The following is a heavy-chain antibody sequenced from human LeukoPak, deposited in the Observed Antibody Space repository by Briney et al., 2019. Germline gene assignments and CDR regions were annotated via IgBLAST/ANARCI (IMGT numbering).Heavy chain of an antibody. CDR2: ISGSGGST. Sequence: PGGSLRLSCAASGFTFSSYAMSWVRQAPGKGLEWVSAISGSGGSTYYADSVKGRFTISRDNSKNTLYLQMNSLRAEDTAVYYCAKDCIAVAENECYYYYGMDVWGQGTTVTVSS. D-gene: IGHD6-19*01. CDR1: GFTFSSYA. V-gene: IGHV3-23*01. J-gene: IGHJ6*02. CDR3: AKDCIAVAENECYYYYGMDV.